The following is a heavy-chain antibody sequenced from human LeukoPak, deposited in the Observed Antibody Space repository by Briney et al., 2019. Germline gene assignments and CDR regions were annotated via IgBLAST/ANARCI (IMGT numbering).Heavy chain of an antibody. Sequence: GGSLRLSCAASGFTFNTYAMSWVRQAPGKGLEWVSSISGSGVNTFYADSVKGRFTISRDNSKNTLYLQMSSLRADDTAIYYCAKGLIFVIEIRSFDYWGQGTLVTVSS. CDR1: GFTFNTYA. CDR3: AKGLIFVIEIRSFDY. D-gene: IGHD2-21*01. V-gene: IGHV3-23*01. J-gene: IGHJ4*02. CDR2: ISGSGVNT.